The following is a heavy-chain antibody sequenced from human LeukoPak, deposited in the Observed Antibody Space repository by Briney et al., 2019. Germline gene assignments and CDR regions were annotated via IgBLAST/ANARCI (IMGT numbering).Heavy chain of an antibody. CDR2: IIPIFGTA. D-gene: IGHD2/OR15-2a*01. V-gene: IGHV1-69*01. CDR1: GGTFSSYA. CDR3: ARDKALTTSYGMDV. J-gene: IGHJ6*02. Sequence: SVKVSCKASGGTFSSYAIRWVRQAPGQGLEWMGEIIPIFGTANYAQKFQGRVTITADESTSTAYMELTSLRSEDTAVYFCARDKALTTSYGMDVWGQGTTVTVSS.